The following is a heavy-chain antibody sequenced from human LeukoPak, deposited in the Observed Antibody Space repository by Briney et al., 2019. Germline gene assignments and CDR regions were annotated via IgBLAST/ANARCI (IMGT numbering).Heavy chain of an antibody. CDR2: ITKNSDST. CDR3: ARITGATLFGY. CDR1: GFSFSNYA. Sequence: GGSLRLSCAASGFSFSNYAMNWVRQAPGKGLEWVSSITKNSDSTYYADSVRGRFSISRDNSKITLYLQMNSLRADDTAIYYCARITGATLFGYWGQGTLVTVSS. J-gene: IGHJ4*02. D-gene: IGHD7-27*01. V-gene: IGHV3-23*01.